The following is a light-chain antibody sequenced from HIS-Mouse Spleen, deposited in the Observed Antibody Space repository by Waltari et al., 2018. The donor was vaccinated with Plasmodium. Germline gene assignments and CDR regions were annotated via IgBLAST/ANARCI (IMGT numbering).Light chain of an antibody. CDR3: NSRDSSGNHWV. Sequence: SSELTQDPAVSVALGQTVRITCQGDSLRSYYESLYQQKPGQAPVLVIYGKNNRPSGIPDRFSGSSSGNTASLTITGAQAEDEADYYCNSRDSSGNHWVFGGGTKLTVL. V-gene: IGLV3-19*01. J-gene: IGLJ3*02. CDR2: GKN. CDR1: SLRSYY.